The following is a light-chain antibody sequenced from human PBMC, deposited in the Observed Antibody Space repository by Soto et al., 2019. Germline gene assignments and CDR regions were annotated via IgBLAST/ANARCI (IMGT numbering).Light chain of an antibody. CDR2: KAS. J-gene: IGKJ4*01. CDR1: QSINSW. V-gene: IGKV1-5*03. Sequence: DIQMTQSPSTLSASVGDRVTLTCRASQSINSWLAWYQQRPGKGPKLLIHKASILEGGVPSRFSGSASGTEFTLTISSPQPDDFATYYCLQYNHYPLTFGGGTKVEIK. CDR3: LQYNHYPLT.